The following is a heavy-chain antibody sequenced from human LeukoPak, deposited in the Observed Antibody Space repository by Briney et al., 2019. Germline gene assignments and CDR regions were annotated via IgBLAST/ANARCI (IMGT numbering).Heavy chain of an antibody. CDR2: INPNSGGT. V-gene: IGHV1-2*06. Sequence: AASVKVSCTASGYTFTGYYMHWVRQAPGQGLEWMGRINPNSGGTNYAQKFQGRVTMTRDTSISTAHMELSRLRSDDTAVYYCARGAYSSGRTLGYWGQGTLVTVSS. J-gene: IGHJ4*02. CDR1: GYTFTGYY. CDR3: ARGAYSSGRTLGY. D-gene: IGHD6-19*01.